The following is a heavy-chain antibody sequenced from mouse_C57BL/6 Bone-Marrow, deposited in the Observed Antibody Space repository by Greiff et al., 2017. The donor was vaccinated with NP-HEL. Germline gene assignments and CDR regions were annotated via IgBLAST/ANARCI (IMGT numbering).Heavy chain of an antibody. CDR1: GFTFSDYY. CDR2: INYDGSST. J-gene: IGHJ1*03. CDR3: ARDRRVLHFDV. D-gene: IGHD1-1*01. V-gene: IGHV5-16*01. Sequence: EVQVVESEGGLVQPGSSMKLSCTASGFTFSDYYMAWVRQVPEKGLEWVANINYDGSSTYYLVSLKSRFIISRDNAKNILYLHKNSLKSDDTTTYYCARDRRVLHFDVWGTGTTVTVSS.